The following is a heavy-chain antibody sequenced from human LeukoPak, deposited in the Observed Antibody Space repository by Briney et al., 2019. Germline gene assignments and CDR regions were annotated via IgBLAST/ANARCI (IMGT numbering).Heavy chain of an antibody. D-gene: IGHD3-16*02. Sequence: ASVKVSCKASGYTFTSYGISWVRQAPGQGLEWMGWISAYNGNTNYAQKLQGRVTMTTDTSTSTAYMELRSLRSDDTAVYYCARVGMITFGGVIEDFDYWGQGTLVTVSS. V-gene: IGHV1-18*01. CDR2: ISAYNGNT. CDR3: ARVGMITFGGVIEDFDY. CDR1: GYTFTSYG. J-gene: IGHJ4*02.